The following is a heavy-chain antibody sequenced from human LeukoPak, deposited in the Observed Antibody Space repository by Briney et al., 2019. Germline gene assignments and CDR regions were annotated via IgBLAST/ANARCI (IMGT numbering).Heavy chain of an antibody. Sequence: SETLSLICTVSGGSISSYYWSWIRQPPGKGLEWIGYIYYSGSTNYNPSLKSRVTISVDTSKNQFSLKLSSVTAADTAVYYCARMRRNVVVVTENWFDPWGQGTLVTVSS. J-gene: IGHJ5*02. CDR2: IYYSGST. CDR1: GGSISSYY. D-gene: IGHD2-21*02. CDR3: ARMRRNVVVVTENWFDP. V-gene: IGHV4-59*01.